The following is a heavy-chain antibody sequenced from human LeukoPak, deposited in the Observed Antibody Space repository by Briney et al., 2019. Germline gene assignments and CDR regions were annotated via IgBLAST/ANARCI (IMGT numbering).Heavy chain of an antibody. CDR2: IRSKANSYAT. V-gene: IGHV3-73*01. J-gene: IGHJ4*02. CDR3: AKGGYYYDSSGYYYEGYFDY. CDR1: GFTFSGSA. D-gene: IGHD3-22*01. Sequence: GGSLRLPCAASGFTFSGSAMHWVRQASGKGLEWVGRIRSKANSYATAYAASVKGRFTISRDNSKNTLYLQTNSLRAEDTAVYYCAKGGYYYDSSGYYYEGYFDYWGQGTLVTVSS.